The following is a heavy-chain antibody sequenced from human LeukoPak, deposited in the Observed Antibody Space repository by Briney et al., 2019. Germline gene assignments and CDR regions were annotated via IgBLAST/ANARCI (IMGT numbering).Heavy chain of an antibody. CDR2: IWSDGTEK. D-gene: IGHD1-26*01. Sequence: PGGSLRLSCAASGFTYNHYGMHWVRQAPGKGLEWVAVIWSDGTEKYYADAVKGRFTVSRDDSRNTLYLQTNSLRAEDTAVYYCAKEGSYDALDIWGQGTMVTVSS. V-gene: IGHV3-33*03. CDR1: GFTYNHYG. J-gene: IGHJ3*02. CDR3: AKEGSYDALDI.